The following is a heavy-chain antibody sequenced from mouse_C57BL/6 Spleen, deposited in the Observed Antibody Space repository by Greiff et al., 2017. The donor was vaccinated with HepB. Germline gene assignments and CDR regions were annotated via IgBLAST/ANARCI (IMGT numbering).Heavy chain of an antibody. D-gene: IGHD2-4*01. CDR1: GYTFTSYW. V-gene: IGHV1-52*01. Sequence: QVHVKQPGAELVRPGSSVKLSCKASGYTFTSYWMHWVKQRPIQGLEWIGNIDPSDSETHYNQKFKDKATLTVDKSSSTAYMQLSSLTSEDSAVYYCAREGYDYDFAYWGQGTLVTVSA. CDR3: AREGYDYDFAY. J-gene: IGHJ3*01. CDR2: IDPSDSET.